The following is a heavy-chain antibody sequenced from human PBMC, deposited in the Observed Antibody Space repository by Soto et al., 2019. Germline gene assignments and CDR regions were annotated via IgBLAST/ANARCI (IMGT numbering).Heavy chain of an antibody. CDR1: GFAFSSYV. CDR2: ITGGGSNT. D-gene: IGHD4-4*01. V-gene: IGHV3-23*01. Sequence: GGSLRLSCAASGFAFSSYVMRWVRQAPGKGLEWVSGITGGGSNTFYADSVKGRFTISRDNSKNTLFLQINSLGAEDTAVYYCAKDSNKYSSSLRGRYFYYWGQVIWVTVSS. J-gene: IGHJ4*02. CDR3: AKDSNKYSSSLRGRYFYY.